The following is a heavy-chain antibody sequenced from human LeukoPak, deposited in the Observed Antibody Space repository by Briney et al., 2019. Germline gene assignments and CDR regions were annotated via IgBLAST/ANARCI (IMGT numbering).Heavy chain of an antibody. CDR3: GRSVAAPADY. D-gene: IGHD6-6*01. Sequence: GGSLRLSCATSGFTLSNVWMSWVRQAPGKGLEWVGNIRGDGSDKFYLDSVKGRFTISRDNTNSVSLQMNNLRAEDTAVYYCGRSVAAPADYWGQGTLVIVSS. CDR1: GFTLSNVW. CDR2: IRGDGSDK. V-gene: IGHV3-7*03. J-gene: IGHJ4*02.